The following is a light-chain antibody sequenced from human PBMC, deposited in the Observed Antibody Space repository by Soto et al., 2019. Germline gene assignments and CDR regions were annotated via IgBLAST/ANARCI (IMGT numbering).Light chain of an antibody. V-gene: IGKV3-15*01. Sequence: EIVLTQSPATLSLSPGERATLSCRATETISTNLAWFQRKPGQPPRLLIYGSSTRATGVPDRFSGSGSGTEFTLIISSLQSEDVALYYCQQYRNWHPAITFGQGTRLEIK. CDR3: QQYRNWHPAIT. J-gene: IGKJ5*01. CDR2: GSS. CDR1: ETISTN.